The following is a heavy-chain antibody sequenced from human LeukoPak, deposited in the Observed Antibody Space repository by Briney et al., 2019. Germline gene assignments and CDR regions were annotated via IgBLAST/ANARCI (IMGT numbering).Heavy chain of an antibody. CDR1: GYTFTSYY. V-gene: IGHV1-46*01. CDR2: INPSGGST. CDR3: ARDSYDYVWGSYRLYYYYHMDV. J-gene: IGHJ6*03. Sequence: ASVKVSCKASGYTFTSYYMHWVRQAPGQGLEWMGIINPSGGSTSYAQKFQGRVTMTRDMSTSTVYMELSSLRSEDTAVYYCARDSYDYVWGSYRLYYYYHMDVWGKGTTVTVSS. D-gene: IGHD3-16*02.